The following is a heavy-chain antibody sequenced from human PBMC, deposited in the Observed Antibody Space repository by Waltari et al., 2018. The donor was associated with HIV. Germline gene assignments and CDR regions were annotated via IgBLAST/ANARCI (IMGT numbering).Heavy chain of an antibody. CDR3: ASGYTYGYEIFDY. CDR1: GSTLNTYA. D-gene: IGHD5-18*01. Sequence: QVQLVQSGGEVKKPGASVKVSCKPSGSTLNTYAISWGRQAPGRGLEWVGWISAYNGKTNYAQKFQGRVTMTTNTSTTTAYLELRSLRSDDTAVYYCASGYTYGYEIFDYWGQGTLVTVSS. V-gene: IGHV1-18*01. J-gene: IGHJ4*02. CDR2: ISAYNGKT.